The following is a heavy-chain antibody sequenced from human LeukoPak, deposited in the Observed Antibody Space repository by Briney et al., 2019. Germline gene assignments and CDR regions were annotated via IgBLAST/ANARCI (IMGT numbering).Heavy chain of an antibody. CDR3: ARQVGSGSYRCFDY. J-gene: IGHJ4*02. D-gene: IGHD3-10*01. CDR1: GYTFTSYG. Sequence: KPGASVKVSCKASGYTFTSYGISWVRQAPGQGLEWMGWISAYNGNTNYAQKFQGRVTITTDESTSTAYMELSSLRSEDTAVYYCARQVGSGSYRCFDYWGQGTLVTVSS. V-gene: IGHV1-18*01. CDR2: ISAYNGNT.